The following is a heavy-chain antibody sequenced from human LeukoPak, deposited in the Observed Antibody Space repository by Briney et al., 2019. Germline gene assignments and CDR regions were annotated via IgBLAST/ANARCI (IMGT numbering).Heavy chain of an antibody. CDR3: PGVQIIRAVGCGSSTSCLKYYFDY. CDR2: IIPIFGTA. J-gene: IGHJ4*02. V-gene: IGHV1-69*13. D-gene: IGHD2-2*01. CDR1: GGTFSSYA. Sequence: EASVKVSCRASGGTFSSYAISWVRHAPAQGLEWMGGIIPIFGTANYAQKFQGRVTITADESTSTAYMELSSLRSEDTAVYYCPGVQIIRAVGCGSSTSCLKYYFDYWGQGTVVSVSS.